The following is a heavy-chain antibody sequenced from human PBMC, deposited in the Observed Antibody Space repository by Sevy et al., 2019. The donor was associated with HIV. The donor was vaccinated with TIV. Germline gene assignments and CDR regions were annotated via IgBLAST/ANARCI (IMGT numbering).Heavy chain of an antibody. Sequence: GGSLRLSCTGSGFTFGDYAMSWFRQAPGMGVEWVGFMRSKDYGGATEYAASVKGRFTISRDDSKRIADLQMNSLKTEDTAVYYCTRGYYYDSSGYSDYWGQGTLVTVSS. CDR2: MRSKDYGGAT. D-gene: IGHD3-22*01. CDR1: GFTFGDYA. CDR3: TRGYYYDSSGYSDY. J-gene: IGHJ4*02. V-gene: IGHV3-49*03.